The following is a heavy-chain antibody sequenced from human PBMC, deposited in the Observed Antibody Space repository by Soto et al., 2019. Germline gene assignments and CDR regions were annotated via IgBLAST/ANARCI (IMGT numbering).Heavy chain of an antibody. D-gene: IGHD3-22*01. V-gene: IGHV3-53*01. CDR2: IYSGGGT. Sequence: EVQLVESGGGLIQPGGSLRLSCAASGFTVSSNYMSWVRQAPGKGLEWVSVIYSGGGTYYADSVKGRFTISRDNSKNTPYREMNSLRAEDTAIYYCARAVIEGYYDSSPYYFDYWGQGTLVTVSS. CDR3: ARAVIEGYYDSSPYYFDY. CDR1: GFTVSSNY. J-gene: IGHJ4*02.